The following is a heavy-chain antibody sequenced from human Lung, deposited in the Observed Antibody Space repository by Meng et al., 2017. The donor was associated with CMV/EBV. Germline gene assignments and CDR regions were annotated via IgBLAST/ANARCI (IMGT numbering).Heavy chain of an antibody. CDR3: VRDILRVGITYYFDY. CDR2: ISGDGSDL. J-gene: IGHJ4*02. CDR1: GFPFSNYY. Sequence: SCAASGFPFSNYYMSWIRLAPGKGLEWISYISGDGSDLFYGDSVRGRFTISRDNAKNSLYLQINSLRVEDTAVYYCVRDILRVGITYYFDYWGQGKXVNGAS. V-gene: IGHV3-11*04. D-gene: IGHD1-26*01.